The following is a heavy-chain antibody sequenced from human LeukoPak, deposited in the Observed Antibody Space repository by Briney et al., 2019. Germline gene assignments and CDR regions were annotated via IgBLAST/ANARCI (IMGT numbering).Heavy chain of an antibody. Sequence: SETLSLTCAVYGGSFSGYYWSWIRQPPGKGLEWIGEINHSGSTNYNPSLKSRVTISVDTSKNQFSLKLSSVTAADTAVYYCARIGNYYDSSGYYSDYWGQGTLVTVSS. CDR3: ARIGNYYDSSGYYSDY. V-gene: IGHV4-34*01. CDR1: GGSFSGYY. J-gene: IGHJ4*02. D-gene: IGHD3-22*01. CDR2: INHSGST.